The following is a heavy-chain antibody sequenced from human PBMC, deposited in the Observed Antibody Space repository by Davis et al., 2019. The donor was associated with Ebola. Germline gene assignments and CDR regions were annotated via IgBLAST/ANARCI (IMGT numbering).Heavy chain of an antibody. D-gene: IGHD3-9*01. J-gene: IGHJ4*02. CDR3: ATLGPYDILTGSESTGNYYFDY. Sequence: ASVTVSCKASGYTFTSYYMHWVRQAPGQGLEWMGIINPSGGSTSYAQKFQGRVTMTRDTSTSTVYMELSSLRSEDTAVYYCATLGPYDILTGSESTGNYYFDYWGQGTLVTVSS. V-gene: IGHV1-46*01. CDR2: INPSGGST. CDR1: GYTFTSYY.